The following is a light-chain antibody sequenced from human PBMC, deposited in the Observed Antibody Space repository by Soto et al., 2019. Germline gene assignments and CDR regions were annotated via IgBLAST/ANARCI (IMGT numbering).Light chain of an antibody. CDR3: SSYTSSSTVL. V-gene: IGLV2-14*01. CDR1: STDVGAYNF. J-gene: IGLJ2*01. CDR2: EVS. Sequence: QSVLTQPASVSGSPGQSITISCTGTSTDVGAYNFVSWYQQHPGKAPKLMIYEVSNRPSGVSYRFSGSKSGNTASLTISGLQAEDEADYFCSSYTSSSTVLFGGGTKVTVL.